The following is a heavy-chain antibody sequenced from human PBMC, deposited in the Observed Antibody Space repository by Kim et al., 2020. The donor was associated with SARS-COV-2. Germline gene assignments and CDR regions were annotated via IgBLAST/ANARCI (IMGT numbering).Heavy chain of an antibody. J-gene: IGHJ6*02. D-gene: IGHD3-10*01. CDR3: ARGGASGSYSGVNYGLDV. CDR1: GFTFSGYW. V-gene: IGHV3-74*01. CDR2: ISSDGSSI. Sequence: GGSLRLSCAASGFTFSGYWMHWVRQAPGKGLVWVSRISSDGSSINYADFVKGRFTISRANAKNTLYVQMNSLRVEDTAVYYCARGGASGSYSGVNYGLDVWGQGTTVTVSS.